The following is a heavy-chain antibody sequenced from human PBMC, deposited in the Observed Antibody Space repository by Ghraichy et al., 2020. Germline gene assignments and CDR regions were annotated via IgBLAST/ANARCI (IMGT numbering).Heavy chain of an antibody. J-gene: IGHJ4*02. CDR2: ISWNSGSI. Sequence: GGSLRLSCAASGFTFDDYAMHWFRQAPGKGLEWVSGISWNSGSIGYADSVKGRFTISRDNAKNSLYLQMNSLRAEDTALYYCAKDMEPTRFYYFDYWGQGTLVTVSS. V-gene: IGHV3-9*01. D-gene: IGHD1-26*01. CDR1: GFTFDDYA. CDR3: AKDMEPTRFYYFDY.